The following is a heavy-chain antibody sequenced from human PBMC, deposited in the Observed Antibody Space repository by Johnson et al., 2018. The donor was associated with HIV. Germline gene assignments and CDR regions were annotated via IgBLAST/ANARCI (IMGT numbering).Heavy chain of an antibody. CDR3: ASQVRGLRLGVDAFDI. J-gene: IGHJ3*02. D-gene: IGHD5-12*01. CDR1: GFTFSSYG. CDR2: IWFDGSNK. V-gene: IGHV3-33*01. Sequence: QVQLVESGGGVVQPGKSLRLSCVASGFTFSSYGMHWVRQAPGKGLDWVAVIWFDGSNKFYAESVQGRFTISRDNSKNTLYLQMNSLRAEDTAVYYCASQVRGLRLGVDAFDIWGQGTLVTVSS.